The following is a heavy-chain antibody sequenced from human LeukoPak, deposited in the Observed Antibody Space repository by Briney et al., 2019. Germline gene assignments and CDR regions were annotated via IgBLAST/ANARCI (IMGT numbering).Heavy chain of an antibody. Sequence: GASVKVSCTASGYTFTSYYMHWVRQAPGQGLEWMGIINPSGGSTSYAQKFQGRVTMTRDTSTSTVYMELSSLRSEDTAVYYCARGFSSGWGYYYYGMDVWGKGTTVTVSS. J-gene: IGHJ6*04. D-gene: IGHD6-19*01. V-gene: IGHV1-46*01. CDR3: ARGFSSGWGYYYYGMDV. CDR1: GYTFTSYY. CDR2: INPSGGST.